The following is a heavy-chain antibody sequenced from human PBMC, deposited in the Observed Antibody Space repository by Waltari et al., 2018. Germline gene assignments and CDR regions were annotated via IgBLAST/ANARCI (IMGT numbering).Heavy chain of an antibody. CDR2: IYTSGST. D-gene: IGHD2-2*02. V-gene: IGHV4-4*07. CDR3: ARPLYCSSTSCYIHAFDI. CDR1: GGSISSYY. J-gene: IGHJ3*02. Sequence: QVQLQESGPGLVKPSETLSLTCTVSGGSISSYYWSWIRQPAGKGLEWIGRIYTSGSTNYNPSLKSRVTMSVDTSKNQFSLKLSSVTAADTAVYYCARPLYCSSTSCYIHAFDIWGQGTMVTVSS.